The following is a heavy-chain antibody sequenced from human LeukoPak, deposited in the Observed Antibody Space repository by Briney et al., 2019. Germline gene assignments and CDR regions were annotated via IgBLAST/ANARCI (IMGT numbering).Heavy chain of an antibody. CDR2: IKQDGSEK. CDR3: ARDAEVGTLFGVLSRYNWFDP. D-gene: IGHD3-3*01. V-gene: IGHV3-7*01. Sequence: GGSLRLSCAASGFSFSYFWMSWVRQAPGKGLEWVANIKQDGSEKYYMDSVKGRFTISRDNAKKSLYLQMNSLRAEDTAVYYCARDAEVGTLFGVLSRYNWFDPWGQGALVTVSS. J-gene: IGHJ5*02. CDR1: GFSFSYFW.